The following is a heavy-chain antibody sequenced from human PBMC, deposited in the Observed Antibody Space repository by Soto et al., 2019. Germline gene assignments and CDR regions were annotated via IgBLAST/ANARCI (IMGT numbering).Heavy chain of an antibody. CDR1: GGSISSGDYY. D-gene: IGHD3-9*01. V-gene: IGHV4-30-4*01. Sequence: SETLSLTCTVSGGSISSGDYYWSWIRQPPGKGLEWIGYIYYSGSTYYNPSLKGRVTISVDTSKNQFSLKLSSVTAADTAVYYCARGRHLGIIGYYYYGMDVWGQGTTVTVSS. J-gene: IGHJ6*02. CDR2: IYYSGST. CDR3: ARGRHLGIIGYYYYGMDV.